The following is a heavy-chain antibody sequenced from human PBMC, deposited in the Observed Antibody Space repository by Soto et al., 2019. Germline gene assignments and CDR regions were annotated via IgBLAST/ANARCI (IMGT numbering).Heavy chain of an antibody. J-gene: IGHJ6*02. CDR3: ARVGYCSGGSCYEYYYYGMDV. V-gene: IGHV1-18*01. D-gene: IGHD2-15*01. Sequence: ASVKVSCKASGYTFTNYGVSWVRQAPGQGLEWMGWISADTGNTNYAQKLQGRVTMTTDTSTNTAYMELRSLRSDDTAVYYCARVGYCSGGSCYEYYYYGMDVWGQGTTVTVSS. CDR2: ISADTGNT. CDR1: GYTFTNYG.